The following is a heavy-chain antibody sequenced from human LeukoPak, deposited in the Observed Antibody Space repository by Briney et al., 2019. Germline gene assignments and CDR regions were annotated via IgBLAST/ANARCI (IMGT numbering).Heavy chain of an antibody. V-gene: IGHV3-21*01. CDR3: ASDPGSGGSC. D-gene: IGHD2-15*01. CDR2: ISSSSSYI. Sequence: GGSLRLSCAASGFTFSSCTMNWVRQAPGKGLEWVSSISSSSSYIYYADSVKGRLTISRDNAKNSLYLQMNSLGAEDTAVYYCASDPGSGGSCWGQGTLVTVSS. J-gene: IGHJ4*02. CDR1: GFTFSSCT.